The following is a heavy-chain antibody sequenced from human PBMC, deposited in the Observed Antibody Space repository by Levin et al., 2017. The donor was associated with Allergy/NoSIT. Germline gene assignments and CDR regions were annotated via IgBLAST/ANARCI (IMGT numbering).Heavy chain of an antibody. J-gene: IGHJ4*02. CDR2: IINSGVGT. CDR1: GFTFNNFA. V-gene: IGHV3-23*01. Sequence: GESLKISCAASGFTFNNFAMSWVRQAPGKGLEWVSAIINSGVGTYYADSVKGRFTISRDNSKNTMYLQMNSLRAEDTAVYFCAKDAIRGSDQPYYFDYWGQGTLVTASS. D-gene: IGHD6-19*01. CDR3: AKDAIRGSDQPYYFDY.